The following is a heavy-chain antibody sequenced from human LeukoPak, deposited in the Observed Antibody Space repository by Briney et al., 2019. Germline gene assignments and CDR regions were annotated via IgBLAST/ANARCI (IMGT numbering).Heavy chain of an antibody. D-gene: IGHD3-22*01. J-gene: IGHJ4*02. V-gene: IGHV3-23*01. CDR3: AKSLDSSGHYGIGY. CDR2: ISGSGSGDNT. Sequence: GGSLRLSCAASGFTFSSYAMNWVRQAPGKGLEWVSAISGSGSGDNTYYADSVKGRFTISRVNSKNTVYLRMSSLRAADTAVYYCAKSLDSSGHYGIGYWGQGTLVSVSS. CDR1: GFTFSSYA.